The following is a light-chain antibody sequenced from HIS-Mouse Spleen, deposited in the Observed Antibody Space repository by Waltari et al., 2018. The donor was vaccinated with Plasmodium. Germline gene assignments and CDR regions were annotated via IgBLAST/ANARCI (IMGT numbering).Light chain of an antibody. CDR1: ALPKKY. J-gene: IGLJ3*02. V-gene: IGLV3-10*01. CDR3: YSTDSSGNHRV. CDR2: EDS. Sequence: SYELTQPPSVSVSPGQTARITCSGDALPKKYAYWYQQKSGQAPVLVIYEDSKRPAGIPARFSGSSSGTRATLTISGAEVGDEADDYCYSTDSSGNHRVFGGGTKLTVL.